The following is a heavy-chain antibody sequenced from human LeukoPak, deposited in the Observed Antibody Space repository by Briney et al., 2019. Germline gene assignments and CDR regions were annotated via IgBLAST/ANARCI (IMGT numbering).Heavy chain of an antibody. CDR1: GYTFTSYA. CDR2: ISAYNGNT. CDR3: AREGALYCSSTSCHDAFDI. V-gene: IGHV1-18*01. J-gene: IGHJ3*02. Sequence: ASVKVSCKASGYTFTSYAMHWVRQAPGQGLEWMGWISAYNGNTNYAQKLQGRVTMTTDTSTSTAYMELRSLRSDDPAVYYCAREGALYCSSTSCHDAFDIWGQGTMVTVSS. D-gene: IGHD2-2*01.